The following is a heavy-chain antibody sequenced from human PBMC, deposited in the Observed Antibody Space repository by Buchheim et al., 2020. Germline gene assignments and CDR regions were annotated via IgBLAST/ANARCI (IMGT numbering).Heavy chain of an antibody. D-gene: IGHD6-19*01. J-gene: IGHJ4*02. CDR3: ARASSAWHFLDY. V-gene: IGHV4-4*07. Sequence: QVQLQESGSGLLKPSETLSLTCTVSGGSISTYYWSWIRQSPGKGLEWIGHIYASGRTNYNPSLKSRVTMSVDTAKNQFSLKLTSVAAADTAVYSCARASSAWHFLDYWGQGTL. CDR2: IYASGRT. CDR1: GGSISTYY.